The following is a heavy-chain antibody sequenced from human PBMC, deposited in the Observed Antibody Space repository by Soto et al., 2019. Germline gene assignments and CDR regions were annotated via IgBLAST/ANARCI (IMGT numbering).Heavy chain of an antibody. CDR2: IWYDGSNK. Sequence: GSLRLSCAASGFTFSSYGMHWVRQAPGKGLEWVAVIWYDGSNKYYADSVKGRFTISRDNSKNTLYLQMNGLRAGDTAVYYCAREGSGVAGNYYYYGMDVWGQGTTVTVSS. CDR1: GFTFSSYG. J-gene: IGHJ6*02. CDR3: AREGSGVAGNYYYYGMDV. D-gene: IGHD6-19*01. V-gene: IGHV3-33*01.